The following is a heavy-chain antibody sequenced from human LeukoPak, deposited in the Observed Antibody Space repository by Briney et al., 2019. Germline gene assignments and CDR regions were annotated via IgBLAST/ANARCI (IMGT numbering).Heavy chain of an antibody. CDR1: GYSFTSYW. V-gene: IGHV5-51*01. CDR3: ARVGATLDCAD. Sequence: GESLQISCKGSGYSFTSYWIGWVRPLPGKGLEWMGIIYPGDSDTRYSPSFQGQVTISADKSISTAYLQWSSLKASDTAMYYCARVGATLDCADWGQGTLVTVSS. D-gene: IGHD1-26*01. J-gene: IGHJ4*02. CDR2: IYPGDSDT.